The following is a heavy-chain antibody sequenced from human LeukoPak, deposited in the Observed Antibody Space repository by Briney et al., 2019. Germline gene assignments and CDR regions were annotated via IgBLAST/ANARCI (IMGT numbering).Heavy chain of an antibody. D-gene: IGHD6-13*01. CDR1: GFTFSSCW. CDR2: IKQDGSEK. J-gene: IGHJ2*01. V-gene: IGHV3-7*01. CDR3: VREGRSSRWDDWYFDL. Sequence: GGSLRLSCAASGFTFSSCWMSWVRQAPGKGLEWVANIKQDGSEKYYVDSVKGRFTISRDNAKNSLYLQMNSLRAGDTAVYYCVREGRSSRWDDWYFDLWGRGTLVTVSS.